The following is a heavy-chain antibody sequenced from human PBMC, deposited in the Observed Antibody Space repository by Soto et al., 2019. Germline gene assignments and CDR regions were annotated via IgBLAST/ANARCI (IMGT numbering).Heavy chain of an antibody. J-gene: IGHJ3*02. CDR3: ARQTIFGVVIIRYAFDI. D-gene: IGHD3-3*01. Sequence: GESLKISCKGSGYSFTSYWIGWVRQMPGKGLEWMGIIYPGDSDTRYSPSFQGQVTISADKSISTAYLQWSSLKASDTAMYYCARQTIFGVVIIRYAFDIWGQGTMVTVSS. CDR2: IYPGDSDT. V-gene: IGHV5-51*01. CDR1: GYSFTSYW.